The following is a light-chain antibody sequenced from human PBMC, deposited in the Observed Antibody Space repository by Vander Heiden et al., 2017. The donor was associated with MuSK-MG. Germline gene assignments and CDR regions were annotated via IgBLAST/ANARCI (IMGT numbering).Light chain of an antibody. V-gene: IGKV3-15*01. CDR3: QQYNNWPPSIT. CDR1: QSVSSN. J-gene: IGKJ5*01. CDR2: GAS. Sequence: EMVRTQSRATLSVSPGEGATLSCRASQSVSSNLAWYQQKPGQAPRLLIYGASTRATGIPARFSGRGSGTEFTLTISSLQSEDFAVYYCQQYNNWPPSITFGQGTRLEIK.